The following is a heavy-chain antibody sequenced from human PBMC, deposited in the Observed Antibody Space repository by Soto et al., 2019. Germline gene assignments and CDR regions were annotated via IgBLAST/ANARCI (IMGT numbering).Heavy chain of an antibody. Sequence: RGESLKISFKGSGYTFTRNWICWVRQMPGKGLEWMGIIFPIDSDTRYSPSSQGQVTISADNSISTAYLQWSSLKASDTAIYYCAKPGGREFHAFDVGGQGTMVNV. CDR1: GYTFTRNW. D-gene: IGHD2-21*01. J-gene: IGHJ3*01. CDR3: AKPGGREFHAFDV. V-gene: IGHV5-51*01. CDR2: IFPIDSDT.